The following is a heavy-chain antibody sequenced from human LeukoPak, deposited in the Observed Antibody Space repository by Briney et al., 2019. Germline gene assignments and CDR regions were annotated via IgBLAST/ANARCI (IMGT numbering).Heavy chain of an antibody. CDR2: IFRSGGS. V-gene: IGHV4-30-2*01. CDR3: ATAGGFQEPYFDY. Sequence: PSETLSLTCTVSGDSVSSGNYYWSWMRQPPGKGLEWIGYIFRSGGSHYNPSLKSRVTISLDRSKNHFSLKLISLTAADTAVYYCATAGGFQEPYFDYWGQGSLVTVTS. D-gene: IGHD1-14*01. J-gene: IGHJ4*02. CDR1: GDSVSSGNYY.